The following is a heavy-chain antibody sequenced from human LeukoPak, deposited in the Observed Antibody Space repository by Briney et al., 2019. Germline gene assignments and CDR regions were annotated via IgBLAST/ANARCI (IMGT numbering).Heavy chain of an antibody. Sequence: GASVTVSCKASGGTFSSYAISWVRQAPGQGLEWMGGIIPIFGTANYAQKFQGRVTITADESTSTAYMELSSLRSEDTAVYYCAREYYDSSGYYLDYWGQGTLVTVSS. CDR3: AREYYDSSGYYLDY. J-gene: IGHJ4*02. V-gene: IGHV1-69*13. D-gene: IGHD3-22*01. CDR1: GGTFSSYA. CDR2: IIPIFGTA.